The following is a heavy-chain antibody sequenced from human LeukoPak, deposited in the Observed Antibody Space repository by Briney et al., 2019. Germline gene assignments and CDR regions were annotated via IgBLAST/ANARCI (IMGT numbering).Heavy chain of an antibody. J-gene: IGHJ4*02. D-gene: IGHD2-2*01. V-gene: IGHV1-8*01. CDR3: ARDGRYCSSTSCFPYYFDY. Sequence: ASVKVSCKASGYTFTSYDINWVRQATGQGLEWMGWMNPNSGNTGYAQKFQGRVTMTRNTSISTAYMELSSLRSDDTAVYYCARDGRYCSSTSCFPYYFDYWGQGTLVTVSS. CDR2: MNPNSGNT. CDR1: GYTFTSYD.